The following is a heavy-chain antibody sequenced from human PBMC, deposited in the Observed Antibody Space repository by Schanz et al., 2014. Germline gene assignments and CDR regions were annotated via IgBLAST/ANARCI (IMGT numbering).Heavy chain of an antibody. D-gene: IGHD3-22*01. Sequence: EVQLVQSGGGLVQPGGSLRLSCAASGFTFSSHWMHWVRQDPGKGLVWVARINSVGSNTDYADSVTGRFTISRDNAKNTLFLQINTLRAADTAVVYCARKMKLVVYGGTGHDSLDIWGQGTMVTVSS. CDR3: ARKMKLVVYGGTGHDSLDI. V-gene: IGHV3-74*01. CDR1: GFTFSSHW. CDR2: INSVGSNT. J-gene: IGHJ3*02.